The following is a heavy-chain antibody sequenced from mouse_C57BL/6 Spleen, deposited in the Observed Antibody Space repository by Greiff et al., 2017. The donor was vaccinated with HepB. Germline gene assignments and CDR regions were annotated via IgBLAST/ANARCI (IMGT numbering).Heavy chain of an antibody. CDR2: INPSNGGT. V-gene: IGHV1-53*01. D-gene: IGHD1-1*01. CDR3: ARDYYGSSAFDY. Sequence: QVQLQQPGTELVKPGASVKLSCKASGYTFTSYWMHWVKQRPGQGLEWIGNINPSNGGTNYNEKFKSKATLTVDKYSSTAYMQISSLTAEDSAVYCCARDYYGSSAFDYWGQGTTLTVSS. J-gene: IGHJ2*01. CDR1: GYTFTSYW.